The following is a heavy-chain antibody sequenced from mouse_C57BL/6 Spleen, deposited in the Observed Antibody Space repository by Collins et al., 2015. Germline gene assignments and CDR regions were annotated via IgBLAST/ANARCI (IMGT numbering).Heavy chain of an antibody. V-gene: IGHV9-1*02. D-gene: IGHD4-1*01. CDR2: INTYTGEP. CDR1: GYTFTNYG. Sequence: QIQLVQSGPELKKPGETVKISCKASGYTFTNYGMNWVKQAPGKGLKWMGWINTYTGEPTYADDFKGRFAFSLETSASTAYLQINNLKNEDMATYFCAREEWDRYFDVWGAGTTVTVSS. J-gene: IGHJ1*01. CDR3: AREEWDRYFDV.